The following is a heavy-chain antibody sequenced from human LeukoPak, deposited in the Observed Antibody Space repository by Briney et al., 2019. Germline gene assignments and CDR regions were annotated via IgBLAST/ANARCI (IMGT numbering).Heavy chain of an antibody. CDR3: ASTNGYDYHFDY. CDR2: INPGGGST. D-gene: IGHD5-12*01. Sequence: GASVKVSCKASGHTFTSYYVHWVRQAPGQGLEWMGIINPGGGSTSYAQKFQGRVTMTRDTSTSTVYMEVSSLRSEDTAVYYCASTNGYDYHFDYWGQGTLVTVSS. J-gene: IGHJ4*02. CDR1: GHTFTSYY. V-gene: IGHV1-46*01.